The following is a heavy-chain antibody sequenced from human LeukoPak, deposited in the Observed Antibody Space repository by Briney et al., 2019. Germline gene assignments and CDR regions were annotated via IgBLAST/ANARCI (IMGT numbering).Heavy chain of an antibody. CDR2: ISGSGGST. J-gene: IGHJ4*01. CDR1: GFTFSSYA. D-gene: IGHD1-26*01. Sequence: GGSLRLSCAASGFTFSSYAMSWVRQAPGKGLEWVSTISGSGGSTYYADSVKGRFTISRDNSKNSLYLQMNSLRAEDTAVYYCARVLAGATYFDYWGQGTLVTVSS. V-gene: IGHV3-23*01. CDR3: ARVLAGATYFDY.